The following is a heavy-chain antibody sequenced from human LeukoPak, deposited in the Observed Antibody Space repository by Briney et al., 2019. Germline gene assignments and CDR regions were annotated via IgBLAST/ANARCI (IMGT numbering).Heavy chain of an antibody. V-gene: IGHV3-7*01. CDR2: IKEDGSEK. Sequence: GGFLRLSCAASGFTFSSYWMNWVRQAPGKGLEWVANIKEDGSEKYYVDSVKGRFTISRDNAKNSLYLQMNSLRAEDTAVYYCARMAVLVGATSRGGIDYWGQGTLVTVSS. J-gene: IGHJ4*02. CDR1: GFTFSSYW. CDR3: ARMAVLVGATSRGGIDY. D-gene: IGHD1-26*01.